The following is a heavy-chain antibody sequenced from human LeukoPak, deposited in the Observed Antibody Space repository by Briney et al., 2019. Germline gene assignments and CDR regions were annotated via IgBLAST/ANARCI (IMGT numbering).Heavy chain of an antibody. D-gene: IGHD1-26*01. CDR3: ATTMGAPYYFDS. CDR1: GYTFTDYY. Sequence: ASVKVSCKVSGYTFTDYYVHWVPQAPGKGLEWMGLVDPEDGETIYAEKFQGRVTITADTSTVTAYMDPSSLRSEDTAVYYCATTMGAPYYFDSWGQGTLVTVSS. CDR2: VDPEDGET. J-gene: IGHJ4*02. V-gene: IGHV1-69-2*01.